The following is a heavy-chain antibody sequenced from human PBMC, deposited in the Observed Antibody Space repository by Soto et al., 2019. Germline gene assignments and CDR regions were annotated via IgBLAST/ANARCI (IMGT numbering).Heavy chain of an antibody. CDR1: GYSFTSYY. Sequence: ASVTGSCTTSGYSFTSYYIDWVRQTPGQGLEWMGIINPSGGSTSYAQKFQGRVTMTRDTSTSTVYMELSSLRSEDTAVYYCARASPRITMIVVAYGDAFDIWGQGTMVTLSS. D-gene: IGHD3-22*01. V-gene: IGHV1-46*01. CDR3: ARASPRITMIVVAYGDAFDI. J-gene: IGHJ3*02. CDR2: INPSGGST.